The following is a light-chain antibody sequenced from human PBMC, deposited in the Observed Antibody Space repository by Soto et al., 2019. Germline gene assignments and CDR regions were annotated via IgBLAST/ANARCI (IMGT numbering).Light chain of an antibody. CDR2: GAS. V-gene: IGKV3-15*01. CDR3: QQYNNWPPKGT. Sequence: EIVLTQSPATLSLSPGERATLSCRASQSVSSNLAWYQQKPGQAPRLLIYGASTRATGIPARFSGSGSGTEFTLTISSLQSEDFAVYYCQQYNNWPPKGTFGQGTKVDI. CDR1: QSVSSN. J-gene: IGKJ1*01.